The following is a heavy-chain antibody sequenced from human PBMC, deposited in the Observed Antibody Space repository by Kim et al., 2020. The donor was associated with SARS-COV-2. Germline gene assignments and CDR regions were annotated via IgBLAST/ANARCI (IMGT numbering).Heavy chain of an antibody. CDR3: ASVAAQYSQFDY. CDR2: ISSSSSTI. CDR1: GFTFSSYS. Sequence: GGSLRLSCAASGFTFSSYSMNWVRQAPGKGLEWVSYISSSSSTIYYADSVKGRFTISRDNAKNSLYLQMNSLRDEDTAVYYCASVAAQYSQFDYWGQGSLVTVSS. D-gene: IGHD4-4*01. J-gene: IGHJ4*02. V-gene: IGHV3-48*02.